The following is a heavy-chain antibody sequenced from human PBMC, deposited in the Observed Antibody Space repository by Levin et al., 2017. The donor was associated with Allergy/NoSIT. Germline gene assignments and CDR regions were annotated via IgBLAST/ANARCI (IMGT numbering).Heavy chain of an antibody. CDR2: ISYSGSA. J-gene: IGHJ4*02. CDR3: TRGGVYVWGSYRYQGDY. Sequence: SETLSLTCTVSGGSVSSSDYYWGWIRQPPGMGLEWIGAISYSGSAYYNPSLNSRVSISVDTSKNQFSLRLSFVTAADTAVYDCTRGGVYVWGSYRYQGDYWGQGTLVTVSS. D-gene: IGHD3-16*02. V-gene: IGHV4-39*01. CDR1: GGSVSSSDYY.